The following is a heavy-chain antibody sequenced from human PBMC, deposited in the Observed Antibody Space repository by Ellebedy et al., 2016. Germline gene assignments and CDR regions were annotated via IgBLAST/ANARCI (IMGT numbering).Heavy chain of an antibody. CDR3: ARERDIVIVPAASHRAYGMDV. Sequence: ASVKVSCKASGGTFSSYAINWVRQAPGQGLEWMGRIIPILGIANYAQKFQGRVTITADTSTSTTYMELSSLRSDDTAVYYCARERDIVIVPAASHRAYGMDVWGQGTTVTVSS. CDR1: GGTFSSYA. CDR2: IIPILGIA. D-gene: IGHD2-2*01. V-gene: IGHV1-69*04. J-gene: IGHJ6*02.